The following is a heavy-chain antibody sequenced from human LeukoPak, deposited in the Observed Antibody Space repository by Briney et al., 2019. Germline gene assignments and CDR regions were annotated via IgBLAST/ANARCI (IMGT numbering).Heavy chain of an antibody. CDR3: AKRLQDYDILTGRDY. V-gene: IGHV3-23*01. D-gene: IGHD3-9*01. CDR1: GFTFSSYA. Sequence: GGSLRLSCAASGFTFSSYAMSWVRQAPGKGLEWVSAISGSGGSTYYADSVKGRFTISRDNSKNTLYLQMNSLRAEDTAVYYCAKRLQDYDILTGRDYWGQGTLVTVSS. J-gene: IGHJ4*02. CDR2: ISGSGGST.